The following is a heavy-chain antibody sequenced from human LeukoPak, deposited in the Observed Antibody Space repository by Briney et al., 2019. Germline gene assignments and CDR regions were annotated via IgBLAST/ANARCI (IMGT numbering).Heavy chain of an antibody. CDR2: ISYDGSSK. Sequence: GGSLRLSCAASGFTFSSYAMHWVRQAPGKGLEWVAVISYDGSSKYYADSVKGRFTISRDNSKNTLYLQMSSLRAEDTAVYYCARDSSGSPYYFDYWGQGTLVTVSS. D-gene: IGHD1-26*01. V-gene: IGHV3-30*04. J-gene: IGHJ4*02. CDR1: GFTFSSYA. CDR3: ARDSSGSPYYFDY.